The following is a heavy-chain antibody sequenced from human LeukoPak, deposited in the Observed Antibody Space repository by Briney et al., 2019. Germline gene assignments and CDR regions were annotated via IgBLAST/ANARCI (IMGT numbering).Heavy chain of an antibody. CDR1: GDSISNSW. Sequence: PSETLSLTCIISGDSISNSWWGWIRQPPGKGLEWIASMYYSGDTYNPSLKSRLTISVDTSKNQFSLKLSSVTAADTAVYYCARHMGGYFSRPFDYWGQGILVTVSS. CDR3: ARHMGGYFSRPFDY. D-gene: IGHD3-22*01. V-gene: IGHV4-39*01. J-gene: IGHJ4*02. CDR2: MYYSGDT.